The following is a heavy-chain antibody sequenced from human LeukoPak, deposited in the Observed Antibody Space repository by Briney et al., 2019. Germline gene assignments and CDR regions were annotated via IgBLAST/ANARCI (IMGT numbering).Heavy chain of an antibody. Sequence: ASVKVSCKASGYTFTGSYIHWVRQAPAQGREWMGRLSTNNGDTNYAQKFQGRVTMTRDTSITTAYMELTRLTSDDTAVYYCARGGQPPGWGQGTLVTVS. CDR1: GYTFTGSY. J-gene: IGHJ4*02. V-gene: IGHV1-2*06. D-gene: IGHD5-12*01. CDR3: ARGGQPPG. CDR2: LSTNNGDT.